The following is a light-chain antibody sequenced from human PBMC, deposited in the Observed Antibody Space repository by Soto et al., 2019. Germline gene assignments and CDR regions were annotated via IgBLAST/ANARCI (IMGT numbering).Light chain of an antibody. CDR3: QQRGT. CDR2: AAS. Sequence: DIQMTQSPSSLSASVGDRVTITCRASQSISSYLNWYQQKPGKAPKLLIYAASSLQSGVPSRFSGSGSGTDFTLTIGSLQPEDFTTYYCQQRGTLGQGTQVDIK. V-gene: IGKV1-39*01. J-gene: IGKJ1*01. CDR1: QSISSY.